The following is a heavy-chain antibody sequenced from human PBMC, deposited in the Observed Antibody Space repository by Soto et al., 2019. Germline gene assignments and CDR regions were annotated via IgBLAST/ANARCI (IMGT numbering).Heavy chain of an antibody. CDR1: GYTSTSYD. V-gene: IGHV1-8*01. J-gene: IGHJ6*02. CDR2: MNPNSGNT. Sequence: QVQLVQSGAEVKKPGASVKVSCKASGYTSTSYDINWVRQATGQGLEWMGWMNPNSGNTGYAQKFQGRVTMTRNTSASTAYMELSSLRSDDTAVYYLAKEKTSYGMDVWGQGTTVTVSS. CDR3: AKEKTSYGMDV.